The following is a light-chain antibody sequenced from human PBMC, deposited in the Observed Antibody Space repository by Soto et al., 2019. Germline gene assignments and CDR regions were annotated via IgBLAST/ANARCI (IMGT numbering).Light chain of an antibody. CDR3: QQRSNWPPALT. Sequence: EIVLTQSPATLSLSPGERATLSCRASQSVSSYLAWYQQKPGQGPRLLIYDASNRATGIPARFSGSGSGTDFTLTISTLEPEDFAVYYCQQRSNWPPALTFSGGTKVEIK. J-gene: IGKJ4*01. CDR2: DAS. CDR1: QSVSSY. V-gene: IGKV3-11*01.